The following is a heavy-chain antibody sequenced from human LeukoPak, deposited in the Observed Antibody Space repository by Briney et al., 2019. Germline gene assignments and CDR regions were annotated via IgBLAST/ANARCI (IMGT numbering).Heavy chain of an antibody. J-gene: IGHJ4*02. V-gene: IGHV4-34*01. CDR2: IYYSGST. Sequence: SETLSLTCAVYGGSFSGYYWSWIRQPPGKGLEWIGSIYYSGSTYYNPSLKSRVTISVDTSKNQFSLKLSSVTAADTAVYYCARRETVAGIFDYWGQGTLVTVSS. CDR3: ARRETVAGIFDY. D-gene: IGHD6-19*01. CDR1: GGSFSGYY.